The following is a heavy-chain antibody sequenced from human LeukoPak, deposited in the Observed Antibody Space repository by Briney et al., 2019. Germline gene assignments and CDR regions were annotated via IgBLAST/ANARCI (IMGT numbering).Heavy chain of an antibody. CDR3: ARAGDYYSTGDC. CDR2: IRNKDNNDNT. CDR1: GFTLSEHY. D-gene: IGHD3-22*01. Sequence: PGGSLRLSCAAAGFTLSEHYMDWVRQAPGKGLEWVARIRNKDNNDNTEYAASVEGRFTISRDDSKNSLFLQMNYLKTEDTAVYYCARAGDYYSTGDCWGQGTLVTVSS. J-gene: IGHJ4*02. V-gene: IGHV3-72*01.